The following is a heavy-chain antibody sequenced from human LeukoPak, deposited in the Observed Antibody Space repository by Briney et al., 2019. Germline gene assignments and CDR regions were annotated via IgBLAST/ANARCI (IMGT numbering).Heavy chain of an antibody. CDR3: ARVLIWFGQLQNWFDP. CDR2: IYHTGPT. CDR1: CGSMTNNTFY. Sequence: PSETLSLTCTVACGSMTNNTFYWGWIRQPTGKGLEWIGRIYHTGPTYYNPSLKSRVTISVDTSKNQFSLKLSSVAAADTAVYYCARVLIWFGQLQNWFDPWGPGTLVTVSS. V-gene: IGHV4-39*07. D-gene: IGHD3-10*01. J-gene: IGHJ5*02.